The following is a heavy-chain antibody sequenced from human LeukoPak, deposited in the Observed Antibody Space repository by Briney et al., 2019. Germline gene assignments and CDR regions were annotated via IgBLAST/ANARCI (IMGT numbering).Heavy chain of an antibody. J-gene: IGHJ3*02. CDR3: ARDPNWDDAFDI. V-gene: IGHV3-21*01. D-gene: IGHD7-27*01. CDR2: ISSSSSYI. Sequence: GGSLRLSCAASGFTFSSYRMTWVRQAPGKGLEWVSSISSSSSYIYYADSVKGRFTISRDNAKNSLYLQMNSLRAEDTAVYYCARDPNWDDAFDIWGQGTMVTVSS. CDR1: GFTFSSYR.